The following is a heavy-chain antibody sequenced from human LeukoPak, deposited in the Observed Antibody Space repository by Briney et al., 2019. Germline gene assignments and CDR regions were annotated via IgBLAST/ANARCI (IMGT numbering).Heavy chain of an antibody. V-gene: IGHV3-23*01. J-gene: IGHJ4*02. D-gene: IGHD3-22*01. Sequence: GGSLRLSCAASGFTFSSYAMSWVRQAPGKGLEWVSAISGSGGSTYYADSVKGRFAISRDNSKNTLYLQMNSLRAEDTAVYYCAKVPWAYYYDSSGLLQSGYWGQGTLVTVSS. CDR3: AKVPWAYYYDSSGLLQSGY. CDR2: ISGSGGST. CDR1: GFTFSSYA.